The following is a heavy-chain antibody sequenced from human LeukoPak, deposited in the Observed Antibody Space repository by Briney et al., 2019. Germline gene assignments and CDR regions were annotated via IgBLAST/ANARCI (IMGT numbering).Heavy chain of an antibody. J-gene: IGHJ4*02. D-gene: IGHD4-17*01. CDR3: ASSAKLTVTFDY. CDR2: IYYGGST. V-gene: IGHV4-39*07. CDR1: GGSISKSNHY. Sequence: SETLSLTCSVSGGSISKSNHYWGWIRQPPGKGLEWIGSIYYGGSTYYNPSLKSRVTISVDTSKNQFSLKLSSVTAADTAVYYCASSAKLTVTFDYWGQGTLVTVSS.